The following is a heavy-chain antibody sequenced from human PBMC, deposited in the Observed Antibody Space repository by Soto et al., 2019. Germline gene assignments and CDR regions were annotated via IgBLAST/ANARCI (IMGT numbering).Heavy chain of an antibody. D-gene: IGHD7-27*01. Sequence: GGSLRLSCAASGFTFSSYSMNWVRQAPGKGLEWVSYISSSSSTIYYADSVKGRFTISRDNAKNSLYLQMNSLRAEYTAVYYCARDGVWGPDDAFDIWGQGTMVTVSS. CDR3: ARDGVWGPDDAFDI. CDR2: ISSSSSTI. CDR1: GFTFSSYS. V-gene: IGHV3-48*04. J-gene: IGHJ3*02.